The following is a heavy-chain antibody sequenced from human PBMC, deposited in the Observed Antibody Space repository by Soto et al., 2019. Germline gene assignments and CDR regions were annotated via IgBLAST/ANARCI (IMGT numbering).Heavy chain of an antibody. J-gene: IGHJ3*01. V-gene: IGHV3-53*01. Sequence: DVQLVESGGGLMQPGESLRLSCAASGLTVSGKKYVAWVRQAPAKGLGRVSALYDGDGSFYADSVKGRFTTSSDSSKTTVYLQMNGLRPDDTAVYYCATWHEREHAYDVWGQVTTVTVSS. CDR2: LYDGDGS. CDR1: GLTVSGKKY. CDR3: ATWHEREHAYDV. D-gene: IGHD1-1*01.